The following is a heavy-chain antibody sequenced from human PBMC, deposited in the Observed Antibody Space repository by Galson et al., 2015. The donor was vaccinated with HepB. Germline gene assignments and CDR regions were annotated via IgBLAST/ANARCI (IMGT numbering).Heavy chain of an antibody. CDR1: GDIVSSNSAA. D-gene: IGHD6-19*01. V-gene: IGHV6-1*01. CDR3: ARDVGYSSGWYQGFYYGMDV. CDR2: TYYRSKWYN. Sequence: CAISGDIVSSNSAAWNWIRQSPSRGLEWLGRTYYRSKWYNDYAVSVKSRITLNPDTSKNQFSLQLNSVTPDDTAVYYCARDVGYSSGWYQGFYYGMDVWGQGTTVTVSS. J-gene: IGHJ6*02.